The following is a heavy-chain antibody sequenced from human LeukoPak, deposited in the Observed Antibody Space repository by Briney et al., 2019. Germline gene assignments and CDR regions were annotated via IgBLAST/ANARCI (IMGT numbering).Heavy chain of an antibody. Sequence: PSETLSLTCTVSGGSIGSNNYYWGWIRQPPGKGLEWIGSIYYSGYTYYNPSLKSRVTISVDTSKNQFSLKLSSVTAADTAVYYCARMRYYYDSSGYYLPKDFDYWGQGTLVTVSS. CDR1: GGSIGSNNYY. V-gene: IGHV4-39*07. CDR3: ARMRYYYDSSGYYLPKDFDY. J-gene: IGHJ4*02. D-gene: IGHD3-22*01. CDR2: IYYSGYT.